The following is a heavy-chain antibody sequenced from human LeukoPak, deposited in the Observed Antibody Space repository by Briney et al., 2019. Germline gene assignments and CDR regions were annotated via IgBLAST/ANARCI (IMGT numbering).Heavy chain of an antibody. J-gene: IGHJ4*02. CDR1: GFIFSNYG. CDR3: AKTPDDYGYYVSLPFVDY. V-gene: IGHV3-30*18. CDR2: ISYDGTNK. Sequence: GRSLRLSCVVSGFIFSNYGMHWVRQAPGKGLEWVAVISYDGTNKYYTDSVKGRFTISRDNTKKILYMQMNSLRGDHTAVYYCAKTPDDYGYYVSLPFVDYWGQGPLVTVS. D-gene: IGHD4-17*01.